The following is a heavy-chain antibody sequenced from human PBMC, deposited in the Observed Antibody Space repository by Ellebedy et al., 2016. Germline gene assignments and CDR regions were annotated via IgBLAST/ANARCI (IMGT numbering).Heavy chain of an antibody. Sequence: GGSLRLXCAASGFTFSDYYMSWIRQAPGKGLEWVSYISSSSSYTNYADSVKGRFTISRDNAKNSLYLQMNSLRAEDTAVYYCARDHDSGYDSSGPDYWGQGTLVTVSS. J-gene: IGHJ4*02. D-gene: IGHD3-22*01. V-gene: IGHV3-11*06. CDR2: ISSSSSYT. CDR3: ARDHDSGYDSSGPDY. CDR1: GFTFSDYY.